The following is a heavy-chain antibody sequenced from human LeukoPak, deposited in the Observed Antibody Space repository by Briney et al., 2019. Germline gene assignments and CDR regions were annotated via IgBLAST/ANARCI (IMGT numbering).Heavy chain of an antibody. CDR1: GFTFSSYG. CDR2: IRYDGSNK. J-gene: IGHJ4*02. V-gene: IGHV3-30*02. CDR3: AKVDPNHRDYDFWSGSDY. Sequence: PGGSLRLSCAASGFTFSSYGMHWVRKAPGKGLEWVAFIRYDGSNKYYADSVKGRFTISRDNSKNTLYLQMNSLRAEDTAVYYCAKVDPNHRDYDFWSGSDYWGQGTLVTVSS. D-gene: IGHD3-3*01.